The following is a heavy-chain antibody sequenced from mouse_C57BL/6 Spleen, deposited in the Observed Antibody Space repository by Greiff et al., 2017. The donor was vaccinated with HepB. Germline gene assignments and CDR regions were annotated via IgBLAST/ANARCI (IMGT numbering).Heavy chain of an antibody. Sequence: VQLKESVAELVRPGASVKLSCTASGFNIKNTYMHWVKQRPEQGLEWIGRIDPANGNTKYAPKFQGKATITADTSSNTAYLQLSSLTSEDTAIYYCARGYDGYYVWFAYWGQGTLVTVSA. D-gene: IGHD2-3*01. V-gene: IGHV14-3*01. CDR2: IDPANGNT. CDR1: GFNIKNTY. CDR3: ARGYDGYYVWFAY. J-gene: IGHJ3*01.